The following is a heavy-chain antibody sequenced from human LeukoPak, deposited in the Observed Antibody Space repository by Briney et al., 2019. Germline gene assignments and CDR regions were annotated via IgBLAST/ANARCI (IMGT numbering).Heavy chain of an antibody. J-gene: IGHJ4*02. Sequence: ASVKVSCKASGYTFTSYYMHWVRQAPGQGLEWMGIINPSGGSTSYAQKFQGRVTMTRDTSTSTVYMELSSLRSEDTAVYYCARDPGIYSSGWLLGDWGQGTLVTVSS. CDR1: GYTFTSYY. D-gene: IGHD6-19*01. V-gene: IGHV1-46*01. CDR2: INPSGGST. CDR3: ARDPGIYSSGWLLGD.